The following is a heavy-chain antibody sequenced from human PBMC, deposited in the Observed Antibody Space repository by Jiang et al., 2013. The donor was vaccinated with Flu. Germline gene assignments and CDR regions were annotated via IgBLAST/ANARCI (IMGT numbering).Heavy chain of an antibody. V-gene: IGHV3-30-3*01. CDR3: ARDSRSSYGMDV. Sequence: QLVESGGGVVQPGRSLRLSCAASGFTFSNYAMHWVRQAPGKGLEWVAVISYDGNNKCYADSVKGRFTISRDNSKNTLYLQMNSLRAEDTAVYYCARDSRSSYGMDVWGQGTTVTVSS. J-gene: IGHJ6*02. D-gene: IGHD6-6*01. CDR2: ISYDGNNK. CDR1: GFTFSNYA.